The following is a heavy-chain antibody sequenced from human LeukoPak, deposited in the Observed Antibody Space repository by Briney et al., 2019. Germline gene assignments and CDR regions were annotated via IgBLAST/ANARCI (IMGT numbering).Heavy chain of an antibody. V-gene: IGHV3-23*01. Sequence: GGSLRLSCAASGFTFSSYAMSWVRQAPGKGLEWVSAISGSGGSTYYADSVKGRFTISRDNSKNTLYLQMNSLRAEDTAVYYCAKESGLRYFDWLPPQADAFDIWGQGTMVTVSS. D-gene: IGHD3-9*01. CDR1: GFTFSSYA. J-gene: IGHJ3*02. CDR3: AKESGLRYFDWLPPQADAFDI. CDR2: ISGSGGST.